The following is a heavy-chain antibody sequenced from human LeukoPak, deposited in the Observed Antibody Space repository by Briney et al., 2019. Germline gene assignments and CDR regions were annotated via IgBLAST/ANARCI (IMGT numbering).Heavy chain of an antibody. V-gene: IGHV1-2*06. CDR2: INPNSGGT. CDR1: GYTFTSYG. D-gene: IGHD5-24*01. CDR3: ARDGDGYNSDYYYYMDV. Sequence: ASVKVSCKASGYTFTSYGISWVRQAPGQGLEWMGRINPNSGGTNYAQKFQGRVTMTRDTSISTAYMELSRLRSDDTAVYYCARDGDGYNSDYYYYMDVWGKGTTVTVSS. J-gene: IGHJ6*03.